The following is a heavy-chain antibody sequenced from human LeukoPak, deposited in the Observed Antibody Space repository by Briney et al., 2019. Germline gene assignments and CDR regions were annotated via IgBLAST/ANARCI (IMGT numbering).Heavy chain of an antibody. J-gene: IGHJ4*02. CDR3: TTHETYHYDSSGYYATSLDY. CDR2: IKSKTDGGTT. V-gene: IGHV3-15*01. CDR1: GFTLSNAW. D-gene: IGHD3-22*01. Sequence: GGSLRLSCAASGFTLSNAWMSWVRQAAGKGLEWVGRIKSKTDGGTTDYAAPVKGRFTISRDDSKNTLYLQMNSLKTEDTAVYYCTTHETYHYDSSGYYATSLDYWGQGTLVTVSS.